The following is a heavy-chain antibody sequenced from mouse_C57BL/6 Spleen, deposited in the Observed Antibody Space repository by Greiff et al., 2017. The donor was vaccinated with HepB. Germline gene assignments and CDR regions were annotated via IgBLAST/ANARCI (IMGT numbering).Heavy chain of an antibody. CDR3: TGDYDSSICWYFDV. D-gene: IGHD1-1*01. CDR2: IYPGNSDT. V-gene: IGHV1-5*01. J-gene: IGHJ1*03. Sequence: VQLQQSGTVLARPGASVKMSCKTSGYTFTSYWMHWVKQRPGQGLEWIGAIYPGNSDTSYNQKFKGKAKLTAVTSASTAYMELSSLTNENSAVYYGTGDYDSSICWYFDVWGTGTTVTVSS. CDR1: GYTFTSYW.